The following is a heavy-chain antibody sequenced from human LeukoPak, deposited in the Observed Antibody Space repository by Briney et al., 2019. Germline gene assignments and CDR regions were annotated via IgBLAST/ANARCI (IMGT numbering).Heavy chain of an antibody. CDR3: ARQIMVRGVTKMDV. V-gene: IGHV4-59*08. CDR2: IYYSGST. J-gene: IGHJ3*01. Sequence: SETLSLTCTVSGGSISSYYWSWIRQPPGKGLEWIGYIYYSGSTNYNPSLKSRVTISVDTSKNQFSLKLSSVTAADTAVYYCARQIMVRGVTKMDVWGQGTMVTVSS. CDR1: GGSISSYY. D-gene: IGHD3-10*01.